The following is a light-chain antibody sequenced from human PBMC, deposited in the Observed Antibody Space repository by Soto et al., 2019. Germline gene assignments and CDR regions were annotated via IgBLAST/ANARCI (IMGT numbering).Light chain of an antibody. J-gene: IGKJ1*01. CDR3: QQVNRYPWT. CDR2: AAS. Sequence: IQLTQSPSSLSASVGDRVTITCRASQDISSYLAWYQQKPGKAPKLLIYAASSLQSGVPSRFSGSGYGRDFTLTISSLQPEDFAIYHCQQVNRYPWTFGQGTKVEIK. V-gene: IGKV1-9*01. CDR1: QDISSY.